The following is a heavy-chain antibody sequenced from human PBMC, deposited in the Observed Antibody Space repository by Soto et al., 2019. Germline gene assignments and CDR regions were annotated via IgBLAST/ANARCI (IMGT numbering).Heavy chain of an antibody. J-gene: IGHJ6*02. Sequence: PSETLSLTCTVSGGSISSYYWSWIRQPPGKGLEWIGYIYYSGSTNYNPSLKSRVTISVDTSKNQFSLKLSSVTAADTAVYYCARDSYYYDSSGYYAAGDYYYGMDVWGQGTTVTVSS. D-gene: IGHD3-22*01. CDR3: ARDSYYYDSSGYYAAGDYYYGMDV. CDR2: IYYSGST. V-gene: IGHV4-59*01. CDR1: GGSISSYY.